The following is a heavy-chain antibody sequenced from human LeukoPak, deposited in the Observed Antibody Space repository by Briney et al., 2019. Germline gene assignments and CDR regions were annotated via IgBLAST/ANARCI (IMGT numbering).Heavy chain of an antibody. Sequence: PGGSLRLSCAASGFSFSTSWMHWVRQAPGKGLVWVSRINPDGSSTNYADSVKGRFTISRDNAKNTLYLQMNSLRAEDTAVYYCAKDHPWSPPYYDFWSDGGYFDYWGQGTLVTVSS. J-gene: IGHJ4*02. CDR3: AKDHPWSPPYYDFWSDGGYFDY. CDR2: INPDGSST. V-gene: IGHV3-74*01. D-gene: IGHD3-3*01. CDR1: GFSFSTSW.